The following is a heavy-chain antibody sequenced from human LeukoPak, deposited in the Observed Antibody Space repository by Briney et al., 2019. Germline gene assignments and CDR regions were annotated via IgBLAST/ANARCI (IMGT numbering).Heavy chain of an antibody. D-gene: IGHD3-10*01. Sequence: GGSLRLSCVVSGFTFSNYWMSWVRQAPGKGLEWVINIRPDGGEKYFVDSVRGRFTISRDNAKNSLYLQMNNLRAEDTAVYYCARDESGSGSLDFDPWGQGTLVTVSS. CDR2: IRPDGGEK. V-gene: IGHV3-7*01. CDR3: ARDESGSGSLDFDP. J-gene: IGHJ5*02. CDR1: GFTFSNYW.